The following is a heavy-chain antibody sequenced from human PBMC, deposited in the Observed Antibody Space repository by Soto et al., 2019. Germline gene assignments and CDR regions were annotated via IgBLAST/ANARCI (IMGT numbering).Heavy chain of an antibody. CDR3: ARSSTYYYDSSGYRTFDY. CDR1: GGNIGSSSYY. D-gene: IGHD3-22*01. V-gene: IGHV4-39*01. Sequence: SETQSLTSTVSGGNIGSSSYYWGWIRQPPGKGLEWIGSIYYSGSTYYNPSLKSRVTISVDTSKNQFSLKLSSVTAADTAVYYCARSSTYYYDSSGYRTFDYWGQGTLVTVSS. CDR2: IYYSGST. J-gene: IGHJ4*02.